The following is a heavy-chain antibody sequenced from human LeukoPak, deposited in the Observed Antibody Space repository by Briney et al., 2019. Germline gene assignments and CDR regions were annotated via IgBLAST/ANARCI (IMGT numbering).Heavy chain of an antibody. D-gene: IGHD3-9*01. J-gene: IGHJ4*02. CDR3: ARAPLWDILTGYSLTNFDY. V-gene: IGHV4-34*01. Sequence: SETLSLTCAVYGGSFSGYYWSWIRQPPGKGLEWIGEINHSGSTNYNPSLKSRVTISVDTSKNQFSLKLSSVTAADTAVYYCARAPLWDILTGYSLTNFDYWGQGPLVTVSS. CDR2: INHSGST. CDR1: GGSFSGYY.